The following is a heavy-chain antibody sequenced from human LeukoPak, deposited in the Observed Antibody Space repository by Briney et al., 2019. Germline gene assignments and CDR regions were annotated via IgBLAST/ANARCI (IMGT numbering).Heavy chain of an antibody. CDR2: IDPNSGGT. V-gene: IGHV1-2*02. CDR1: GYSYTGYY. Sequence: ASVKVSFKDSGYSYTGYYMHWVRQAPGQGLEWVGWIDPNSGGTSYAQKFQGRVTMTRDTSFSSAYMELSRLRSDDTAVYYCARGGYSGYTDFDYWGQGTLVTVSS. J-gene: IGHJ4*02. D-gene: IGHD5-12*01. CDR3: ARGGYSGYTDFDY.